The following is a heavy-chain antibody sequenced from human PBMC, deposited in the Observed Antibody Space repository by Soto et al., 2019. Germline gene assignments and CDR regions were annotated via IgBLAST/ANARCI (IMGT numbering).Heavy chain of an antibody. CDR1: GFTFNTYS. V-gene: IGHV3-74*01. J-gene: IGHJ6*02. CDR3: VRSAIFYYGMDV. D-gene: IGHD3-3*01. Sequence: PGGSLRLSCAASGFTFNTYSMHWVRQAPGKGLVWVSRINSDGRTTIYADSVKGRLTVSRDNAKNTLYLQMNSLRAEDTALYYCVRSAIFYYGMDVWGQGTTVTVSS. CDR2: INSDGRTT.